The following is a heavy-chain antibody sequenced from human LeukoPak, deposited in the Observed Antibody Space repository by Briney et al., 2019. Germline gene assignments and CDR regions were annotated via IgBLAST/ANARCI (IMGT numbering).Heavy chain of an antibody. J-gene: IGHJ4*02. V-gene: IGHV3-30-3*01. CDR3: ARDLELLDY. D-gene: IGHD1-7*01. Sequence: PGRSLRLSCAASGFTFSSYAMHWVRQAPGKGLEWVAVISYDGSNKYYADSVRGRFTISRDNSKNTLYLQMNSLRAEDTAVYYCARDLELLDYWGQGTLVTVSS. CDR1: GFTFSSYA. CDR2: ISYDGSNK.